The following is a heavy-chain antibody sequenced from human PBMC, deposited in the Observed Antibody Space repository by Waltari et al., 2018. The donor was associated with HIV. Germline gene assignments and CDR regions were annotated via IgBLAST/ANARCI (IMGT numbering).Heavy chain of an antibody. V-gene: IGHV4-4*07. J-gene: IGHJ6*02. CDR2: MFTSGST. D-gene: IGHD2-15*01. Sequence: VQLQESGPGLVRPSETLSLKCTVSGDSMNNYYWNWIRQPAGKGLEWIGRMFTSGSTNYNPSFKSRVTMTLDTAKTQFSLKLTPVTVADRAVYYCGRATEKYCKSGTCSPFNARGAWGQGKTVTVSS. CDR1: GDSMNNYY. CDR3: GRATEKYCKSGTCSPFNARGA.